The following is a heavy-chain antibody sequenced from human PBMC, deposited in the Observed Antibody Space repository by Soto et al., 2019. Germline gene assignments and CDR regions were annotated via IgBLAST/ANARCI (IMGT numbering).Heavy chain of an antibody. V-gene: IGHV3-30-3*01. CDR1: GFTFSSYA. Sequence: GGSLRLSCAASGFTFSSYAMHWVRQAPGKGLEWVAVISYDGSNKYYADSVKGRFTISRDNSKNTLYLQMNSLRAEDTAVYYCARDLTSTVTTIPPGYWGQGTLVTVSS. CDR3: ARDLTSTVTTIPPGY. J-gene: IGHJ4*02. CDR2: ISYDGSNK. D-gene: IGHD4-17*01.